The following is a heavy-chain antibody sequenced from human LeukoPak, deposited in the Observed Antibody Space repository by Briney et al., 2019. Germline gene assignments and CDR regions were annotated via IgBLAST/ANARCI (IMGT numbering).Heavy chain of an antibody. D-gene: IGHD2/OR15-2a*01. Sequence: GGSLRLSCAASGFTFSRYWMHWLRQAPGKGLVWVSRISTDGSSTSYADSVKGRFTISRDNGKNTLYLQMNSLRAEDTAVYYCASYLTSIPSGMDVWGQGTTVSVSS. J-gene: IGHJ6*02. CDR3: ASYLTSIPSGMDV. V-gene: IGHV3-74*01. CDR1: GFTFSRYW. CDR2: ISTDGSST.